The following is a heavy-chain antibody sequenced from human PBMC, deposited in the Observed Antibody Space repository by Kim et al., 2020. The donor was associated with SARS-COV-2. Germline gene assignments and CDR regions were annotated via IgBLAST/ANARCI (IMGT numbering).Heavy chain of an antibody. CDR1: GYSFTSYW. Sequence: GESLKISCKGSGYSFTSYWIGWVRQMPGKGLEWMGIIYPGDSDTRYSPSFQGQVTISADKSISTAYLQWSSLKASDTAMYYCARHVSAARGGSRWFDPWGQGTLVTVSS. D-gene: IGHD6-13*01. CDR3: ARHVSAARGGSRWFDP. V-gene: IGHV5-51*01. J-gene: IGHJ5*02. CDR2: IYPGDSDT.